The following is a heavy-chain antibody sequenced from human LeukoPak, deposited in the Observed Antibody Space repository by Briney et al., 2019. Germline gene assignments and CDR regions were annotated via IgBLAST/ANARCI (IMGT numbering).Heavy chain of an antibody. CDR2: INHSGST. Sequence: SETLSLTCAVYGGSFSGYYWSWIRQPPGKGLEWIGEINHSGSTNYNPSLKSRVTISVDTSKNQFSLKLSSVTAADTAVYYCARRHGSANKYSQHWGQGTLVTVSS. V-gene: IGHV4-34*01. D-gene: IGHD1-26*01. J-gene: IGHJ1*01. CDR1: GGSFSGYY. CDR3: ARRHGSANKYSQH.